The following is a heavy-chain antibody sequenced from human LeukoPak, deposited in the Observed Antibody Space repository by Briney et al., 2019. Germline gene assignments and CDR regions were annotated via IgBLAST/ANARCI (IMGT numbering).Heavy chain of an antibody. CDR1: GGSFSGYY. CDR3: ASSGDGYTANFDY. CDR2: INHSGST. J-gene: IGHJ4*02. Sequence: SETLSLTCAVYGGSFSGYYWSWIRQPPGKGLEWIGEINHSGSTNYNPSLKSRVTISVDTSKNQFSLKLSSVTAADTAVYYCASSGDGYTANFDYWGQGTLVTVSS. D-gene: IGHD5-24*01. V-gene: IGHV4-34*01.